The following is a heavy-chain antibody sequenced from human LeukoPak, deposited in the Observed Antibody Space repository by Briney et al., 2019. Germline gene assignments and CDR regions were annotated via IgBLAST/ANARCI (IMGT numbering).Heavy chain of an antibody. J-gene: IGHJ3*02. Sequence: GALRLSCAASGFTFSDYYMSWIRQAPGKGLEWVSAISGSGGSTYYADSVKGRFTISRDNSKNTLYLQMNSLRAEDTAVYYCANGDYYDPPRGAFDIWGQGTMVTVSS. V-gene: IGHV3-23*01. D-gene: IGHD3-22*01. CDR1: GFTFSDYY. CDR3: ANGDYYDPPRGAFDI. CDR2: ISGSGGST.